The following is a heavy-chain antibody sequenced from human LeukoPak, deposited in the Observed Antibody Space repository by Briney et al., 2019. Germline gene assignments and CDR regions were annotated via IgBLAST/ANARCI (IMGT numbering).Heavy chain of an antibody. J-gene: IGHJ6*03. Sequence: NPSETLSLTCTVSGGSIRSYSWSWIRQSPGKGLEWIGSISYSGSTDYNPSLNNRVTISVDRSKNNFSLRLTSVSAADTAVYYCARYSSSWFSTDYYYYMDIWGKGTTVIVSS. CDR2: ISYSGST. CDR3: ARYSSSWFSTDYYYYMDI. CDR1: GGSIRSYS. D-gene: IGHD6-13*01. V-gene: IGHV4-59*08.